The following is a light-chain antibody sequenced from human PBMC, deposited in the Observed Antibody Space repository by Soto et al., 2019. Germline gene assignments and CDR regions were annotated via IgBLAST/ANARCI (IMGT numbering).Light chain of an antibody. Sequence: EIVLTQSPCTLSLSAGERAILSCRASQSLSSDFVAWYQQKPGQAPILLIYTSSNRATGIPDRFSGSGSGTDFTLTISRLEPADFAVSYCQQYGRSPHTFGGGTKVEIK. V-gene: IGKV3-20*01. CDR2: TSS. CDR3: QQYGRSPHT. CDR1: QSLSSDF. J-gene: IGKJ4*01.